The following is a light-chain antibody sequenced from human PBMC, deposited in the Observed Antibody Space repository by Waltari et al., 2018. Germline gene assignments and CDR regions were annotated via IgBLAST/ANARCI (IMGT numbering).Light chain of an antibody. J-gene: IGLJ3*02. CDR1: SGSVSTSYY. V-gene: IGLV8-61*01. CDR3: ALYMVNGISM. CDR2: STN. Sequence: QTVVTQEPSFSVSPGGTVTLTCGLSSGSVSTSYYPSWYQQSPGQAPRTLIYSTNTRSSGVPDRFSGSILGNKAALTITGAQADDESDYYCALYMVNGISMFGGGTKLTVL.